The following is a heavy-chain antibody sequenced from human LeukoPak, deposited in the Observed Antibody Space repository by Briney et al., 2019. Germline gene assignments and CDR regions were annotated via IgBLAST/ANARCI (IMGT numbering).Heavy chain of an antibody. CDR2: INPNSGGT. V-gene: IGHV1-2*02. CDR1: GYTFTGYY. J-gene: IGHJ5*02. CDR3: ARPVGGKNWFDP. Sequence: ASVKVSCKASGYTFTGYYMHWVRQAPGQGLEWMGWINPNSGGTKYAQQFQGRVTMTRDTSTSTVYMELSSLRSEDTAVYYCARPVGGKNWFDPWGQGTLVTVSS. D-gene: IGHD4-23*01.